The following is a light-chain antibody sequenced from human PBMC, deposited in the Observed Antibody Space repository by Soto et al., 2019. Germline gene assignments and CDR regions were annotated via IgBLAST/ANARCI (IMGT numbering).Light chain of an antibody. CDR1: ALPKQY. V-gene: IGLV3-25*03. CDR3: QSADSSGTWV. Sequence: YELTQPPSVSVSPGQTARITCSGDALPKQYAYWYQQKPGQAPVLVIYKDSERPSGIPERFSGSSSGTTVTLTISGVQAEDEADYYCQSADSSGTWVFGGGTKLTVL. CDR2: KDS. J-gene: IGLJ3*02.